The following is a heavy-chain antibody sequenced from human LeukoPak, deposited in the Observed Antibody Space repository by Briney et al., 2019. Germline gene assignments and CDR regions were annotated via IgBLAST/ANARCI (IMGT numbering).Heavy chain of an antibody. V-gene: IGHV4-59*08. CDR3: ARPLVAGTNDAFDI. CDR2: IYYSGST. Sequence: SETLSLTCTVSGGSISSYYWSWIRQPPGKGLEWIGYIYYSGSTNYNPSLKSRVTISVDTSKNQFSLKLSSVTAADTAVYYCARPLVAGTNDAFDIWGQGTMVTVSS. CDR1: GGSISSYY. J-gene: IGHJ3*02. D-gene: IGHD6-19*01.